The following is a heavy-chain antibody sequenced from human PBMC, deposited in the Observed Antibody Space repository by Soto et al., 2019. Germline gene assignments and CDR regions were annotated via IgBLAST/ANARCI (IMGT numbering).Heavy chain of an antibody. V-gene: IGHV3-7*01. D-gene: IGHD4-17*01. CDR3: ASPMTTVNHIDY. J-gene: IGHJ4*02. CDR1: GFTFSSYW. Sequence: EVQLVESGGGLVQPGGSLRLSCAASGFTFSSYWMSWVRQAPGKGLEWVANIKQDGSEKYYVDSVKGRFTISRDNAKNALYLQMNSLRAEDPAVYYCASPMTTVNHIDYWGQGTLVTVSS. CDR2: IKQDGSEK.